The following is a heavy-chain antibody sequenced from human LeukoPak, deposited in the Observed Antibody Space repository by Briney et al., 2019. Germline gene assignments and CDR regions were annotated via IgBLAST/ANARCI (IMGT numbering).Heavy chain of an antibody. V-gene: IGHV3-23*01. Sequence: PGGSLRLSCAASGFTFSSYAMSWVRQAPGKGLEWVSAISGSGGSTYYADSVKGRFTISRDNAKNSLYLQMNSLRAEDTAVYYCARDAPSSPPRNVGWENTPSEAFDIWGQGTMVTVSS. CDR1: GFTFSSYA. CDR3: ARDAPSSPPRNVGWENTPSEAFDI. CDR2: ISGSGGST. D-gene: IGHD1-26*01. J-gene: IGHJ3*02.